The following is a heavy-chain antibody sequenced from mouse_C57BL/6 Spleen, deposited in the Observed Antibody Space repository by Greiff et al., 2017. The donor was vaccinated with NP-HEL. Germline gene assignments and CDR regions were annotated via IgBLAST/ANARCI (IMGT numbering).Heavy chain of an antibody. CDR2: INPNYGTT. D-gene: IGHD1-1*01. J-gene: IGHJ1*03. CDR3: ARDYYGRGDWYVDV. V-gene: IGHV1-39*01. CDR1: GYSFTDYN. Sequence: VQLQQSGPELVKPGASVKISCKASGYSFTDYNMNWVKQSNGKSLEWIGVINPNYGTTSYNQTFKGKATLTVDQSSSTAYMQLNSLTSEDSAVYYGARDYYGRGDWYVDVWGTGTTVTVSS.